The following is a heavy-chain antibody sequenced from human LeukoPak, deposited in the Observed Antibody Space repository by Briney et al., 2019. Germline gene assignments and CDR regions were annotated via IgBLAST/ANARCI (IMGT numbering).Heavy chain of an antibody. D-gene: IGHD1-20*01. CDR3: ARALVSITGTSAAFDI. CDR2: INPNSGGT. CDR1: DYTFTFYG. Sequence: VASVKVSCKASDYTFTFYGITWVRQAPGHGLEWMGWINPNSGGTNYAQKFQGRVTMTRDTSISTAYMELSRLRSDDTAVYYCARALVSITGTSAAFDIWGQGTVVTVSS. V-gene: IGHV1-2*02. J-gene: IGHJ3*02.